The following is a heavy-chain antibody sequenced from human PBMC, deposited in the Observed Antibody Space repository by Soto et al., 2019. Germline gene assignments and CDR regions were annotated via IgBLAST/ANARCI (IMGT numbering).Heavy chain of an antibody. Sequence: GESLKISCNGSGYSFTIYWISWVLQMPGKGLEWMGRIDPSDSYTNYSPSFQGHVTISADKSISTAYLQWSSLKASDTAMYYCAVGRITYYYDSSGYPADYWGQGTLVTVSS. D-gene: IGHD3-22*01. CDR3: AVGRITYYYDSSGYPADY. V-gene: IGHV5-10-1*01. J-gene: IGHJ4*02. CDR1: GYSFTIYW. CDR2: IDPSDSYT.